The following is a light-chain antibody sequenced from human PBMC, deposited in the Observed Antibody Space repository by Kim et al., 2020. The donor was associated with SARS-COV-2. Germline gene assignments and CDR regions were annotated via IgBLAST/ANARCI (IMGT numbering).Light chain of an antibody. CDR3: QAWDSSPGV. Sequence: SSELTQPPSVSVSPGQTASITCSGDKLGDKYACWYQQKPGQSPVVVIYQDSKRPSGIPERFSGSNSGNTATLTISGTQAMDEADYYCQAWDSSPGVFGTGTRVTVL. J-gene: IGLJ1*01. V-gene: IGLV3-1*01. CDR2: QDS. CDR1: KLGDKY.